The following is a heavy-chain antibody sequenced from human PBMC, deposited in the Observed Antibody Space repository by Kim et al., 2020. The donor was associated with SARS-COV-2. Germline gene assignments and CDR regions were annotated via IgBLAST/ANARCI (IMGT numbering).Heavy chain of an antibody. V-gene: IGHV1-69*13. CDR3: ARANITMVRGVTIMGFDY. D-gene: IGHD3-10*01. J-gene: IGHJ4*02. Sequence: SVKVSCKASGGTFSSYAISWVRQAPGQGLEWMGGIIPIFGTINYAQKFQGRVTITADESTSTAYMELSSLRSGDTAVYYCARANITMVRGVTIMGFDYWGQGTLVTVSS. CDR2: IIPIFGTI. CDR1: GGTFSSYA.